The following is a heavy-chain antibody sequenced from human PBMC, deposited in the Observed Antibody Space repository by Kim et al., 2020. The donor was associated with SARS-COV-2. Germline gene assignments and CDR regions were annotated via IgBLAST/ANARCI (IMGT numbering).Heavy chain of an antibody. J-gene: IGHJ6*02. D-gene: IGHD3-3*01. CDR1: GGSISSYY. CDR2: IYTSGST. CDR3: ARDPTTYYDFWSGYRHYYGRDV. V-gene: IGHV4-4*07. Sequence: SETLSLTCTVSGGSISSYYWSWIRQPAGKGLEWIGRIYTSGSTNYNPSLKSRVTMSVDTSKNQFSLKLSSVTAADTAVYYCARDPTTYYDFWSGYRHYYGRDVWGQGTTVTVSS.